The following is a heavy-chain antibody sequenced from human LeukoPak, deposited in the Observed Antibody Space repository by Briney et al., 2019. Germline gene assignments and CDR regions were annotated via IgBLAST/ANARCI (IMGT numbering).Heavy chain of an antibody. CDR1: GFTFSSYW. D-gene: IGHD2-2*01. Sequence: GGSLRLSCAASGFTFSSYWMHWVRQAPGKGLEWVSYISSSGSTIYYADSVKGRFTISRDNAKNSLYLQMNRLRAEDTAVYYCARASSSSSWFDWFDPWGQGTLVTVSS. V-gene: IGHV3-48*04. CDR3: ARASSSSSWFDWFDP. J-gene: IGHJ5*02. CDR2: ISSSGSTI.